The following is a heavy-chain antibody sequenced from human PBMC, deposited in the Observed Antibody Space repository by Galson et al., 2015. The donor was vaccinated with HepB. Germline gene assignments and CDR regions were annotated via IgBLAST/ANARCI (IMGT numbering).Heavy chain of an antibody. CDR1: GYTFTSYG. CDR2: ISAYNGNT. D-gene: IGHD5-18*01. Sequence: SVKVSCKASGYTFTSYGISWVRQAPGQGLEWMGWISAYNGNTNYAQKLQGRVTMTTDTSTSTAYMELRSLRSDDTAVYYCARDLVPFGAMVYYFDYWGQGTLVTVSS. V-gene: IGHV1-18*04. J-gene: IGHJ4*02. CDR3: ARDLVPFGAMVYYFDY.